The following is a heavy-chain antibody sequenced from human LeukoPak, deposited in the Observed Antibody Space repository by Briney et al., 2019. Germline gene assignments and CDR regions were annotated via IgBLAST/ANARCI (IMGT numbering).Heavy chain of an antibody. CDR1: GFTFSSYA. CDR2: ISGSGGST. J-gene: IGHJ4*02. CDR3: AKQYYYGSGSPYFDY. Sequence: GGSLRLSCAASGFTFSSYAMSWVRQAPGKGLEWVSAISGSGGSTYYADSVKGRFTISRDNSKNTLYLQMNSLRAEDTAVYYCAKQYYYGSGSPYFDYWGQGTLVTASS. D-gene: IGHD3-10*01. V-gene: IGHV3-23*01.